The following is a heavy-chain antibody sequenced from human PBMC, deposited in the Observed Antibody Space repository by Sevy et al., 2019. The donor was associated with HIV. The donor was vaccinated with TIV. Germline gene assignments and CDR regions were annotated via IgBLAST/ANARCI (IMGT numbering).Heavy chain of an antibody. D-gene: IGHD3-22*01. CDR2: INWNGGST. CDR3: ARGDYYDSSGYYYGDYYYYMDV. V-gene: IGHV3-20*04. CDR1: GFTFDDYG. Sequence: GGSLRLSCAASGFTFDDYGMSWVRQAPGKGLEWVSGINWNGGSTGYADSVKGRFTISRDNAKNSLYLQMNSLRAEDXXXXYCARGDYYDSSGYYYGDYYYYMDVWGKGTTVTVSS. J-gene: IGHJ6*03.